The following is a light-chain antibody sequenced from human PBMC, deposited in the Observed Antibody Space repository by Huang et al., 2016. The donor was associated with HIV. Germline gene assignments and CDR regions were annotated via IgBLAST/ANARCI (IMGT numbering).Light chain of an antibody. CDR1: QSVLYTYNNNNY. J-gene: IGKJ4*01. CDR2: CAS. CDR3: QQYYSTPLT. V-gene: IGKV4-1*01. Sequence: DIVMTQSPDSLAVSLSERANINCKSSQSVLYTYNNNNYLACDQQKPGQPPKLLIYCASTRESGVPDRFSGSGSGTDFTLTISSLQAEDVAVYYCQQYYSTPLTFGGGTKVEIK.